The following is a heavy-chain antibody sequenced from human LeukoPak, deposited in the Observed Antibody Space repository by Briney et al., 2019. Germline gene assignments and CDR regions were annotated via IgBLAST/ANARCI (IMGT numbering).Heavy chain of an antibody. CDR2: IYTRGST. V-gene: IGHV4-4*07. Sequence: PSETLSLTCTVSGGSLSSYYWSWIRQPAGKGLEWVGRIYTRGSTNYNPSLKSRVTMSVDTSKTQFSLKLSSVTAADTAVYYCARGSEVCSSTSCYELNDYWGQGTLVTVSS. CDR3: ARGSEVCSSTSCYELNDY. CDR1: GGSLSSYY. D-gene: IGHD2-2*01. J-gene: IGHJ4*02.